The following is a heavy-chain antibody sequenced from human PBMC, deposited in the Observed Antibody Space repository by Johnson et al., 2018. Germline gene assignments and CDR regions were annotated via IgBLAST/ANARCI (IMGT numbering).Heavy chain of an antibody. CDR2: VSWSSGSI. J-gene: IGHJ1*01. Sequence: VQLVQSGGGLVQXGRSXRLXCAASGFTFADYAMHWVRHAPGKGLEWVSGVSWSSGSIGYADTVKGRFPISRDNAKNSLYLQMNSLRAEETALYYCAKGHFSMVRGVIIRPEYFQHWGQGTLVTVSS. CDR3: AKGHFSMVRGVIIRPEYFQH. D-gene: IGHD3-10*01. V-gene: IGHV3-9*01. CDR1: GFTFADYA.